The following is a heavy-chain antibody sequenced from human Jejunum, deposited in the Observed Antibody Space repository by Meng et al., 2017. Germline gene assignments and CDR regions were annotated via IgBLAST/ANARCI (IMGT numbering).Heavy chain of an antibody. Sequence: QVQLQESGPGLVTPSQTLSLTCTVSGDSISSGGHYWSWIRQHPGKGLEWIGYIYYTGSAYYNPSLESRVTLSVDTSNNQFSLRLNSVTAADTAVYYCARGNEYSNYGADFWGQGTLVTVSS. CDR2: IYYTGSA. D-gene: IGHD4-11*01. CDR1: GDSISSGGHY. J-gene: IGHJ4*02. CDR3: ARGNEYSNYGADF. V-gene: IGHV4-31*03.